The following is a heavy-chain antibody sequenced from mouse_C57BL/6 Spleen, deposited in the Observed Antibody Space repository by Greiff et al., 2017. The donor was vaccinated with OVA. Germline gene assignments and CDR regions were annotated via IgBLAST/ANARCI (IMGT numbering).Heavy chain of an antibody. CDR3: ARRGSNWYVDV. V-gene: IGHV1-69*01. CDR2: IDPSDSYT. J-gene: IGHJ1*03. CDR1: GYTFTSYW. D-gene: IGHD5-1*01. Sequence: VQLQQPGAELVMPGASVKLSCKASGYTFTSYWMHWVKQRPGQGLEWIGEIDPSDSYTNYNQKFKGKSTLTVDKSSSTAYMQLSSLTSEDSAVYYCARRGSNWYVDVWGTGTTVTVSS.